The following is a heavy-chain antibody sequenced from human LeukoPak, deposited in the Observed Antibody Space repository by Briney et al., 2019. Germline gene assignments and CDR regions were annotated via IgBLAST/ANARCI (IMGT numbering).Heavy chain of an antibody. CDR1: GFSFSSHS. Sequence: KPGGSLRLSCAASGFSFSSHSMNWVRQAPGKGLEWVSSVSSSSSFIYYADSVKGRFTISRDNAKKSLYLQMNSLRAEDTAVYYCGRDQTGYGYGPPGYWGQGTLVTVSS. D-gene: IGHD5-18*01. J-gene: IGHJ4*02. CDR3: GRDQTGYGYGPPGY. CDR2: VSSSSSFI. V-gene: IGHV3-21*01.